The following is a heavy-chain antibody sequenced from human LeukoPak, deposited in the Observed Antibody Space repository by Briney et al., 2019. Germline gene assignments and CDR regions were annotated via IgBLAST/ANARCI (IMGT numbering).Heavy chain of an antibody. V-gene: IGHV3-11*01. Sequence: PGGSLRLSCAASGFTFSDYYMSCIRQAPGKGLEWVSYISSSGSTIYYADSVKGRFTISRDNAKNSLYLQMNSLRAEDTAVYYCARVVVGYSSGWYLDYWGQGTLVTVSS. J-gene: IGHJ4*02. D-gene: IGHD6-19*01. CDR2: ISSSGSTI. CDR3: ARVVVGYSSGWYLDY. CDR1: GFTFSDYY.